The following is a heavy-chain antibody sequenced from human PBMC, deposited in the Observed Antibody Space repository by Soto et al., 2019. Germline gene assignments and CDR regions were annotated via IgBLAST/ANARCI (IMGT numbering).Heavy chain of an antibody. Sequence: PXESLKISCQCSGYTFSNFWIGWVGQFPGKGLEWMGIIYPGDHETRYSPSFHGKVTISADKSINTAYLQWNSLEASDTAFYFCARSPRSSPYFDYWGQGALVTVSS. V-gene: IGHV5-51*01. D-gene: IGHD6-13*01. CDR3: ARSPRSSPYFDY. CDR2: IYPGDHET. CDR1: GYTFSNFW. J-gene: IGHJ4*02.